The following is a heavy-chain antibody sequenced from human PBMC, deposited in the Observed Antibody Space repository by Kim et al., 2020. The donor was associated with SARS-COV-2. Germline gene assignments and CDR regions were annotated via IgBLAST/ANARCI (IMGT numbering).Heavy chain of an antibody. CDR1: GGSISSYY. V-gene: IGHV4-59*12. J-gene: IGHJ6*02. CDR2: IYYSGST. D-gene: IGHD6-13*01. CDR3: ARESSSSWYGGYYGMDV. Sequence: SETLSLTCTVSGGSISSYYWSWIRQPPGKGLEWIGYIYYSGSTNYNPSLKSRVTISVDTSKNQFSLKLSSVTAADTAVYYCARESSSSWYGGYYGMDVWGQGTTVTVSS.